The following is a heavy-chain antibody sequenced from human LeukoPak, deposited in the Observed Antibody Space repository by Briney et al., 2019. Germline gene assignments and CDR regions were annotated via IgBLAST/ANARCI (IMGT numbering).Heavy chain of an antibody. CDR2: INPNSGGT. D-gene: IGHD3-22*01. CDR1: GYTFTGYY. CDR3: ARVQYYYDSSGSFDP. Sequence: GASVKVSCKASGYTFTGYYMHWVRQAPGQGLEWMGWINPNSGGTNYAQKFQGRVTMTRDTSISTAYMELSRLRSDDAAVYYCARVQYYYDSSGSFDPWGQGTLVTVSS. V-gene: IGHV1-2*02. J-gene: IGHJ5*02.